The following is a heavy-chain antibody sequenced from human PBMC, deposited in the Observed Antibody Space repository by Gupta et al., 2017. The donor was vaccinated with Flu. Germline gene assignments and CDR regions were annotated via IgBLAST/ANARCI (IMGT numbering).Heavy chain of an antibody. Sequence: QVQLVESGGGVVQPGRSLRLSCAASGFTFSSYGMHWVRQAPGKGLEWVAVISYDGSKKYYADSVKGRFTIARDNSKNTLYLQMNSLRAEDTAVYYCEKDNQQLVRGPLDYWGQGTLVTVSA. J-gene: IGHJ4*02. CDR1: GFTFSSYG. CDR2: ISYDGSKK. V-gene: IGHV3-30*18. CDR3: EKDNQQLVRGPLDY. D-gene: IGHD6-13*01.